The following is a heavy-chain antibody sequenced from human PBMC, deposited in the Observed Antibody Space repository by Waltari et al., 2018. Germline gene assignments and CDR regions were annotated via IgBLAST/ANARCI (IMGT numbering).Heavy chain of an antibody. CDR3: AMWTTSTAAFEY. D-gene: IGHD4-4*01. Sequence: QVQLHESGPGLVKPSETLSLTCAVSGRPIHNPFWNWIRLSPERGMEWIGYVFYTGATKYNPSLESRVTVSLDTSKNEFSLNLRSVTAADTAVYYCAMWTTSTAAFEYWGQGVLVTVSS. CDR1: GRPIHNPF. CDR2: VFYTGAT. V-gene: IGHV4-59*11. J-gene: IGHJ4*02.